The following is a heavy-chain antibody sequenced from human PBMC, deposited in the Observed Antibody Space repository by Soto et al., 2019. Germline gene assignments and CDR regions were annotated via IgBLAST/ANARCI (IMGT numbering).Heavy chain of an antibody. D-gene: IGHD3-9*01. CDR3: ARGPGLRYFDWSH. V-gene: IGHV4-34*01. Sequence: QVQLQQWGAGLLKPSETLSLTCAVYGGSFSGYYWSWIRQPPGKGLEWIGEINHSGSTNYNPSLKSRVTISVDTSKNQFSLKLSSVTAADTAVYYCARGPGLRYFDWSHWGQGTLVTVSS. J-gene: IGHJ4*02. CDR2: INHSGST. CDR1: GGSFSGYY.